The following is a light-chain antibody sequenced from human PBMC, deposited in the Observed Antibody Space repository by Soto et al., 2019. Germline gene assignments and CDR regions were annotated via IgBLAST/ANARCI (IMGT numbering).Light chain of an antibody. CDR2: AAS. CDR3: LQDYNYPWT. Sequence: AIQMTQPPSSLSASVGDRVSITCRASQGIRNDLGWYQQKPGKAPKLLIYAASSLQSGVPSRFSGSGSGTDFTLTISSLQPEDFATYYCLQDYNYPWTFGQGTKVDI. V-gene: IGKV1-6*01. J-gene: IGKJ1*01. CDR1: QGIRND.